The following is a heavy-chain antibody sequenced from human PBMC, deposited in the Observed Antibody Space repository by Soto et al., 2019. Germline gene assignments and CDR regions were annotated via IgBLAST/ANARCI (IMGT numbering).Heavy chain of an antibody. CDR1: GFTFSDYY. CDR3: ARTIVAAGGRRYFDL. D-gene: IGHD6-13*01. Sequence: QVQLVESGGGLVKPGGSLRLSCAASGFTFSDYYMSWIRQAPGKGLEWVSYINSSSSYTNYADSVKGRFTISRDNAKNSLYLQMNSLRAEDTAVYYCARTIVAAGGRRYFDLWGRGTLFNVSS. J-gene: IGHJ2*01. CDR2: INSSSSYT. V-gene: IGHV3-11*05.